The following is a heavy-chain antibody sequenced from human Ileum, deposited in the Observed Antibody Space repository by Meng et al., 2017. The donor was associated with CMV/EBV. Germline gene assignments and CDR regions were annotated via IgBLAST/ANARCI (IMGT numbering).Heavy chain of an antibody. CDR1: GGSITSGNYY. Sequence: QVRLIDPGPVLVKPSRTLSLPCTVSGGSITSGNYYWSWIRQPPGRGLEWIGYIYYSGSPYYKPSLKSRVTISLDTSKNQFSLNLRSVTATDSAVYYCVRQVVAASFDYWGQGALVTVSS. V-gene: IGHV4-30-4*08. CDR2: IYYSGSP. D-gene: IGHD2-15*01. J-gene: IGHJ4*02. CDR3: VRQVVAASFDY.